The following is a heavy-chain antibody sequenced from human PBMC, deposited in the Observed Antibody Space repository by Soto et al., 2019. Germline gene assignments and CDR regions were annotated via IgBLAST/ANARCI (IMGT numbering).Heavy chain of an antibody. Sequence: GGSLRLSCAASGFTFSTYELNWVRQAPGRGLEWISYISVSGNITKYADSVKGRFTISRDNAENSLHLHMSSLRVDDTAVHFCVRDTMRASAAASLDYWGQGTQVTVSS. V-gene: IGHV3-48*03. D-gene: IGHD6-13*01. CDR1: GFTFSTYE. CDR3: VRDTMRASAAASLDY. J-gene: IGHJ4*02. CDR2: ISVSGNIT.